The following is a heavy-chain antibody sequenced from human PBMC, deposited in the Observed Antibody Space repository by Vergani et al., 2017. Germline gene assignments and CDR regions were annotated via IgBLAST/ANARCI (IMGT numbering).Heavy chain of an antibody. CDR1: GASIHSGSYY. D-gene: IGHD3-3*01. V-gene: IGHV4-61*02. J-gene: IGHJ4*02. CDR3: ARGTPFGMFDS. Sequence: QVPLQESGPGRVKPSQTLSLTCSVSGASIHSGSYYWSWVRQPAGKELEWIGHVYPGGGTEYNPSLESRVTVSGDSSKNQFSLRLRSLTAADTAVYFCARGTPFGMFDSWGRGILVSVSS. CDR2: VYPGGGT.